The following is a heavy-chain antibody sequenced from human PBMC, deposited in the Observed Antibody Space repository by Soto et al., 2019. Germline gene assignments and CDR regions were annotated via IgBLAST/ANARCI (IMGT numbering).Heavy chain of an antibody. CDR3: AKPLGLLRRAMAQGSDY. V-gene: IGHV3-30*18. CDR2: VSYDEITK. J-gene: IGHJ4*02. Sequence: LRLSCAASGFTFSSYGMNWVRQAPGKGLEWVAVVSYDEITKYYADSVKGRFTISRDNSKNTVYLQMNSLRPEDTAVYYCAKPLGLLRRAMAQGSDYWGQGTLVTVSS. CDR1: GFTFSSYG. D-gene: IGHD5-18*01.